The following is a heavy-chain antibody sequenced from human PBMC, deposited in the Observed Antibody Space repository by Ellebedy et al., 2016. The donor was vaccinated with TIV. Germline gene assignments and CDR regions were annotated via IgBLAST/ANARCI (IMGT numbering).Heavy chain of an antibody. V-gene: IGHV3-23*01. D-gene: IGHD4/OR15-4a*01. J-gene: IGHJ4*02. CDR2: ITGSGDST. Sequence: GGSLRLXCVDYGFTFSNYAMNWVRQAPGKGLEWVSAITGSGDSTYYADSVKGRFTISRDNSKNTLYLQMNSLRAEDTALYYCVKGMRGGADFDYWGQGTLVTVSS. CDR1: GFTFSNYA. CDR3: VKGMRGGADFDY.